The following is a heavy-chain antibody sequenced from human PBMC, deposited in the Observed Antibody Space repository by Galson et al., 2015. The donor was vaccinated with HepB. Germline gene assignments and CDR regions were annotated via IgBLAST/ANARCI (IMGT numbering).Heavy chain of an antibody. V-gene: IGHV3-23*01. CDR2: ISGGADAT. CDR1: GFTFSSYA. D-gene: IGHD2-2*01. J-gene: IGHJ4*02. CDR3: AKYPLSSRRGVFDL. Sequence: SLRLSCAASGFTFSSYAMSWVRQAPGKGLEWVSTISGGADATYYADSAKGRITISRDNSKNTLYLQMDGLRAEDTAVFFCAKYPLSSRRGVFDLWGQGTLVTVSS.